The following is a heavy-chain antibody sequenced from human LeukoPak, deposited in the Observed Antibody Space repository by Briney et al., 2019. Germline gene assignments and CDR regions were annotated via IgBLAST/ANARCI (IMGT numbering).Heavy chain of an antibody. CDR3: ATGAYCGGDCFDAFDV. CDR2: IYTSGST. J-gene: IGHJ3*01. V-gene: IGHV4-4*07. Sequence: SETLSLTCTVSGASISSYYWNWVRQPAGKGLEWIGRIYTSGSTDYNPSLKSRVTMSVDSSKDQFSLKLSSVTAADTAAYYCATGAYCGGDCFDAFDVWGQGTMVTISS. D-gene: IGHD2-21*01. CDR1: GASISSYY.